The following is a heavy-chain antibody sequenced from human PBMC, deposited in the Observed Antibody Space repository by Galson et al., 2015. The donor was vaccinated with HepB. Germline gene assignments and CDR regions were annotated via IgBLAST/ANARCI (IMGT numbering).Heavy chain of an antibody. D-gene: IGHD2-2*01. V-gene: IGHV3-23*01. CDR3: AKDREYQLISSLYGYYYNDMDV. Sequence: SLRLSCAGSGFTISSYAMSWVRQAPGKGLEWVSSISGSGGRTYYADSVKGRFTISRDNSKNTLYLQTNSLRVEDTAVYYCAKDREYQLISSLYGYYYNDMDVWGQGTTVTVSS. CDR2: ISGSGGRT. J-gene: IGHJ6*02. CDR1: GFTISSYA.